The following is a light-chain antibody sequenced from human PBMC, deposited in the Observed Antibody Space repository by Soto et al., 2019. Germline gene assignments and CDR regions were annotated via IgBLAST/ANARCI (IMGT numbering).Light chain of an antibody. V-gene: IGLV2-14*01. CDR3: SSYTSTGTLLV. J-gene: IGLJ2*01. CDR2: EVT. Sequence: QSALTQPASVSGSPGQSITLSCTGTSSDLGGYNYVSWYQQYPGKAPKLMIFEVTNRPSGVSDRFSGSKSGNTASLTISGLQAEDEADYYCSSYTSTGTLLVFGGGTQLTVL. CDR1: SSDLGGYNY.